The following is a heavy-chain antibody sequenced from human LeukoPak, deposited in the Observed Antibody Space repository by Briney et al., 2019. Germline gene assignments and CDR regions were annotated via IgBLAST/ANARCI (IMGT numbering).Heavy chain of an antibody. J-gene: IGHJ4*02. CDR3: AREGYSSGWCFDY. Sequence: GGSLRLSCAASGFTLSSYWMSWVRQAPGKGLEWVANIKQDGSEKYYVDSVKGRFTISRDNAKNSLYLQMNSLRAEDTAVYYCAREGYSSGWCFDYWGQGTLVTVSS. CDR1: GFTLSSYW. V-gene: IGHV3-7*01. CDR2: IKQDGSEK. D-gene: IGHD6-19*01.